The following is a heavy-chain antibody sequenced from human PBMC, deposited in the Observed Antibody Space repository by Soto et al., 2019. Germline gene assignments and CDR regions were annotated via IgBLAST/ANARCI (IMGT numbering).Heavy chain of an antibody. CDR3: ARDVGEYQLLGY. V-gene: IGHV3-53*01. Sequence: PWGSLRLSCAASGFTVSSNYMSCVRQAPWKGLEWVSVIYSGGSTYYADSVKGRFTISRDNSKNTLYLQMNSLRAEDTAVYYCARDVGEYQLLGYWGQGTLVTVS. J-gene: IGHJ4*02. D-gene: IGHD2-2*01. CDR2: IYSGGST. CDR1: GFTVSSNY.